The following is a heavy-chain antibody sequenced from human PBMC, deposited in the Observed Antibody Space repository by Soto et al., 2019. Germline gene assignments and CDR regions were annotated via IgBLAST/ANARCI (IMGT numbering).Heavy chain of an antibody. CDR1: GFSFSYYS. CDR3: AKGLSSPYYYDSSGYPAPLFDY. J-gene: IGHJ4*02. D-gene: IGHD3-22*01. Sequence: PGGSLRLSCEASGFSFSYYSMNWVRQAPGKGLEWVSSISSSSTYINYADDLKGRFRISRDNSNNPLFLLMSSLRAEDTAVYYCAKGLSSPYYYDSSGYPAPLFDYWGQGTLVTVSS. CDR2: ISSSSTYI. V-gene: IGHV3-21*01.